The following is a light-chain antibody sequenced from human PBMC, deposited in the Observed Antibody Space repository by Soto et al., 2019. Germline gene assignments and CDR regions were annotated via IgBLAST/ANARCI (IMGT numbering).Light chain of an antibody. CDR3: QQSYNTPRT. CDR1: QTIGNY. J-gene: IGKJ1*01. V-gene: IGKV1-39*01. Sequence: DIQMTQAPSSLPSSVRERFSITCRASQTIGNYLNWYQQRPGKAPNLLISAASTLQSGVPSRFSGSGSGTDFTLTITSLQPEDFATYYCQQSYNTPRTFGQGTKVDIK. CDR2: AAS.